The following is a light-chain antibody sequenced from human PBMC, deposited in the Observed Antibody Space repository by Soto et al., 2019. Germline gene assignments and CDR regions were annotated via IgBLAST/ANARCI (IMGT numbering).Light chain of an antibody. CDR3: SSYTSSSFVV. CDR2: EVS. Sequence: QSVLTQPASVSGSPGQSITISCTGTSSDVGGYKYVSWYQQHPGKAPKVMIYEVSNRSSGVSNRFSGSKSGNTASLTISGLQADDEADYYCSSYTSSSFVVFGGGTKLTVL. V-gene: IGLV2-14*01. J-gene: IGLJ2*01. CDR1: SSDVGGYKY.